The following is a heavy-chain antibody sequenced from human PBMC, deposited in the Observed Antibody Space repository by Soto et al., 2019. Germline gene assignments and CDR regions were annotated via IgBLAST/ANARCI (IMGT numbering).Heavy chain of an antibody. J-gene: IGHJ1*01. D-gene: IGHD3-22*01. CDR1: GGSISSDDYY. CDR3: ARDLDGLHDDTSGPFPRPG. V-gene: IGHV4-30-4*01. Sequence: SETLSLTCTVSGGSISSDDYYWSWIRQAPGRGLEWIGYIHSSGSIYYNPSLKSRATMSIDTAGSQFSLKVSSVTVADTAVYYCARDLDGLHDDTSGPFPRPGWGQGTLVTVSS. CDR2: IHSSGSI.